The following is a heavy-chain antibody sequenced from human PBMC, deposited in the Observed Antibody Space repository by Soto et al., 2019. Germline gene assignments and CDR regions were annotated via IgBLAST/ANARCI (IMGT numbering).Heavy chain of an antibody. Sequence: QVQLVHSGAEVKKPGASVKVSCTASGYTFASYDITWVRQATGQGLEWMAWMNPKNGHTGYAQKFHGRVTMTRDPSTSTAYMELSSVTSEDSAVYYCGRGGIAAVVAYRGQGTLVTVSS. CDR2: MNPKNGHT. CDR3: GRGGIAAVVAY. D-gene: IGHD6-13*01. CDR1: GYTFASYD. J-gene: IGHJ4*02. V-gene: IGHV1-8*01.